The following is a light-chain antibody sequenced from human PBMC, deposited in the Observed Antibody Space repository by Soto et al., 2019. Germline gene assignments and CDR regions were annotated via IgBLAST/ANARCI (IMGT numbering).Light chain of an antibody. CDR1: SSDVGGYNF. CDR3: ATWDDSLKTYV. J-gene: IGLJ1*01. Sequence: QSVLTQPPSASGSPGQSVAISCTGTSSDVGGYNFVSWYQQLPGKAPKLMIYEVNKRPSGVPDRFSGSKSGNTASLTVSGLQAEDEADYYCATWDDSLKTYVFGNGTKLTVL. CDR2: EVN. V-gene: IGLV2-8*01.